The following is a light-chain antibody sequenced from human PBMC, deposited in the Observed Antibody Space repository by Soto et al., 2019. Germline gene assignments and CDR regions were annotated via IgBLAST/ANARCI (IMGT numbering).Light chain of an antibody. CDR2: GAS. V-gene: IGKV3-15*01. CDR1: QSVAGN. Sequence: EIVMTQSPATLSVSPGERATLSCRASQSVAGNLAWYQQKPGQAPRLLTYGASTRATGFPARFSGSGSGTEFTLTISSLQSEDFAVYYCQQYNNWPQTFGQGTKVEIK. CDR3: QQYNNWPQT. J-gene: IGKJ1*01.